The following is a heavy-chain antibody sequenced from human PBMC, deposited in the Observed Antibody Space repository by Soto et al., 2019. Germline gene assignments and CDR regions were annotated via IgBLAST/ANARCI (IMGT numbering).Heavy chain of an antibody. J-gene: IGHJ4*02. Sequence: PSETLSLTCAVYGGSFIGYYWSWIRQPPGKGLEWIGEINHSGSTNYNPSLKSRVTISVDTSKNQFSLKLSSVTAADTAVYYCAREDVEMATIYAYWGQGTLVTVSS. CDR1: GGSFIGYY. CDR3: AREDVEMATIYAY. D-gene: IGHD5-12*01. V-gene: IGHV4-34*01. CDR2: INHSGST.